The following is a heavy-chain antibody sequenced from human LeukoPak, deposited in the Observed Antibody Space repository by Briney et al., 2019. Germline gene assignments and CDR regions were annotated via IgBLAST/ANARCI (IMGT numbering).Heavy chain of an antibody. V-gene: IGHV3-21*01. Sequence: GGSLRLSCAASGFTFSSYSMNWVRQAPGKGLEWVSSISSSSSYIYYADSVKGRFTISRDNAKNSLYLQMNSPRAEDTAVYYCARLGPYYYDSSGPKADDAFDIWGQGTMVTVSS. CDR1: GFTFSSYS. D-gene: IGHD3-22*01. J-gene: IGHJ3*02. CDR3: ARLGPYYYDSSGPKADDAFDI. CDR2: ISSSSSYI.